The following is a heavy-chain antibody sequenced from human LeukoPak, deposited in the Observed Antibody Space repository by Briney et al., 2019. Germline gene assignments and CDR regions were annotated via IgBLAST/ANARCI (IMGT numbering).Heavy chain of an antibody. CDR2: IYYSGST. D-gene: IGHD3-22*01. J-gene: IGHJ5*02. Sequence: SETLSLTCTVSGGSISSSSYYWGWIRQPPGKGLEWIGSIYYSGSTYYNPSLKSRVTISVDTSKNQFFLKLSSVTAADTAVYYCARRYDSASGWFDPWGQGTLVTVSS. CDR3: ARRYDSASGWFDP. V-gene: IGHV4-39*01. CDR1: GGSISSSSYY.